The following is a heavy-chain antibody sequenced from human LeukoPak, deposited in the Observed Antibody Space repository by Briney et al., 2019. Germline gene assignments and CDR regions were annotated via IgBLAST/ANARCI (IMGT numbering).Heavy chain of an antibody. CDR3: AGFFYDNSGDAFDI. V-gene: IGHV1-69*13. D-gene: IGHD3-22*01. CDR1: GGGFTFSSHA. Sequence: SVKVSCKASGGGFTFSSHAISWVRQAPGQGLEWMGGLITIYGSPNYAQKFQGRLTITSDESTRTVYMELSSLRPEDSAVHYCAGFFYDNSGDAFDIWGQGTMVTVSS. CDR2: LITIYGSP. J-gene: IGHJ3*02.